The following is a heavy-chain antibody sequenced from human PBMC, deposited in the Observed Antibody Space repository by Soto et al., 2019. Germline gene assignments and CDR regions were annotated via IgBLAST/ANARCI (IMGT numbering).Heavy chain of an antibody. D-gene: IGHD4-4*01. CDR3: ARGTDYTQIASYHYGMDV. Sequence: TSETLSLTCTVSGKSVSTFYWSWIRQPPGKGLEWIGHAYYSGSTNYDPSLKSRVTISVDMSKNQVSLRLTSVTAADTAVYYCARGTDYTQIASYHYGMDVWGQGTSVTVS. CDR1: GKSVSTFY. CDR2: AYYSGST. J-gene: IGHJ6*02. V-gene: IGHV4-59*02.